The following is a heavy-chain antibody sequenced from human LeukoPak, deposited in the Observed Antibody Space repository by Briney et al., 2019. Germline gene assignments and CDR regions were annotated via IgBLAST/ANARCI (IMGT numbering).Heavy chain of an antibody. CDR1: GGSFSGYY. D-gene: IGHD5-18*01. V-gene: IGHV4-34*01. Sequence: SETLSLTCAVYGGSFSGYYWSWIRQPPGKGLEWIGEINHSGSTNYNPSLKSRVTISVDTSKNQFSLKLSSVTAADTAVYYCARGGYSYGYLHGWSDPWGQGTLVTVSS. CDR2: INHSGST. J-gene: IGHJ5*02. CDR3: ARGGYSYGYLHGWSDP.